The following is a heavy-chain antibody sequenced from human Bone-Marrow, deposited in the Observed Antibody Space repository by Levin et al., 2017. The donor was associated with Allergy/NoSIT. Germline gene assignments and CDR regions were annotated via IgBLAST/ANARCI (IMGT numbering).Heavy chain of an antibody. CDR1: GGSYSGYY. Sequence: SSETLSLTCAVYGGSYSGYYWTWIRQPPGKGLEWIGDINNRERTNYSPSLKSRVMLSVDTSKNQFSLKLSSVTAADTAVYYCAISRSSPDYYRYGMDVWGQGTTVTVSS. CDR3: AISRSSPDYYRYGMDV. D-gene: IGHD3-10*01. J-gene: IGHJ6*02. CDR2: INNRERT. V-gene: IGHV4-34*01.